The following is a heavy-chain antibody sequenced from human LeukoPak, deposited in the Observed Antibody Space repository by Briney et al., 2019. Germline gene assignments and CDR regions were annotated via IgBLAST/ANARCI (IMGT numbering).Heavy chain of an antibody. CDR2: IYYSGST. CDR1: GGSISSSSYY. V-gene: IGHV4-61*01. CDR3: ARLDSAGLPEN. J-gene: IGHJ4*02. Sequence: PSETLSLTCTVSGGSISSSSYYWSWIRQPPGQGLEWIGYIYYSGSTNYNPSLKSRVTISVDTSKNQFSLKLSSVTAADTAVYYCARLDSAGLPENWGQGTLVTVSS. D-gene: IGHD2-2*01.